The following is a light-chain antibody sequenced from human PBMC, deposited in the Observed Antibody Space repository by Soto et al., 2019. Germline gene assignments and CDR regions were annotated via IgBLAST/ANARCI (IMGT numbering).Light chain of an antibody. J-gene: IGKJ1*01. CDR1: QSVSSNY. V-gene: IGKV3-20*01. CDR2: GAS. Sequence: DNVLTQSPGTLSLSPWERATLSCRASQSVSSNYVAWYQQKPGQAPRLLVYGASGRATGIPDRFSGSGAGADVILSTSRLEPEDVAVYYCQQYGSSPWTFGQGTKVDIK. CDR3: QQYGSSPWT.